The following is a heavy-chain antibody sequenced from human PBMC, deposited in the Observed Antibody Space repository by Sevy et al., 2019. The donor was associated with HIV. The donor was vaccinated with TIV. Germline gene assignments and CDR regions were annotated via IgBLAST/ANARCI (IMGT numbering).Heavy chain of an antibody. V-gene: IGHV3-66*01. D-gene: IGHD3-22*01. CDR3: ARDRYYDASGYYYYYYGLDV. CDR1: EFSVTDNY. CDR2: LDSGGST. J-gene: IGHJ6*02. Sequence: GGSLRLSCAASEFSVTDNYMSWVRQAPGKGLEWVSTLDSGGSTFYADSVKGRFTISRDNSKNTLYLHMNSLRAEDTAVYYCARDRYYDASGYYYYYYGLDVWGQGTTVTVSS.